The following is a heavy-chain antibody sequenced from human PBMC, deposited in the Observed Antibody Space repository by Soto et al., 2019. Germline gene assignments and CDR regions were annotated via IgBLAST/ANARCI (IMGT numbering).Heavy chain of an antibody. CDR1: GGSISSGGYY. CDR3: ARDARPGCSSTSCHYYGMDV. V-gene: IGHV4-31*03. J-gene: IGHJ6*02. D-gene: IGHD2-2*01. CDR2: IYYSGST. Sequence: SETLSLTCTVSGGSISSGGYYWSWIRQHPGKGLEWIGYIYYSGSTYYNPSLKGRVTISVDTSKNQFSLKLSSVTAADTAVYYCARDARPGCSSTSCHYYGMDVWGQGATVTVSS.